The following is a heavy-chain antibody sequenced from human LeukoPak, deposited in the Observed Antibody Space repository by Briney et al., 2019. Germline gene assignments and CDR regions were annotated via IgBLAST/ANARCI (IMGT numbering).Heavy chain of an antibody. J-gene: IGHJ5*02. CDR3: AREVMITFGGVIAP. D-gene: IGHD3-16*01. CDR1: GGSISSGDYY. Sequence: PSETLSLTCTVSGGSISSGDYYWSWIREPPGKGLEWIGYIYYSGSTYYNPSLKSRVTISVDTSKNQFSLKLSSVTAADTAVYYCAREVMITFGGVIAPWDQGTLVTVSS. V-gene: IGHV4-30-4*01. CDR2: IYYSGST.